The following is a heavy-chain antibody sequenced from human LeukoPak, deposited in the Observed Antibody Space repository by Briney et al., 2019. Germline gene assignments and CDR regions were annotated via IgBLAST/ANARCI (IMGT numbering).Heavy chain of an antibody. J-gene: IGHJ4*02. CDR2: IYYSGST. CDR1: GGSISNYY. V-gene: IGHV4-59*08. D-gene: IGHD1-26*01. CDR3: ARGLIVGATEKYYFDY. Sequence: SETLSLTCTVSGGSISNYYWSWIRQPPGKGLVWIGYIYYSGSTNYNPSLKSRVTISVDTSKNQFSLKLSSVTAADTAVYYCARGLIVGATEKYYFDYWGQGTLVTVSS.